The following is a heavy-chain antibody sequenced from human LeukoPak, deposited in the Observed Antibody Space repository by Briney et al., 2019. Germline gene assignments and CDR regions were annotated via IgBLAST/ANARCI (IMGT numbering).Heavy chain of an antibody. J-gene: IGHJ3*02. CDR3: AKDLSSWGPSSDAFDI. D-gene: IGHD3-16*01. Sequence: GGSLRLSCVASGFTFSNYGMHWVRQAPGKGLEWVAVISYDGSNKYYADSVRGRFTISRDNSKNTLCLQMNSLRAEDTAVYYCAKDLSSWGPSSDAFDIWGQGTMVTVSS. CDR1: GFTFSNYG. CDR2: ISYDGSNK. V-gene: IGHV3-30*18.